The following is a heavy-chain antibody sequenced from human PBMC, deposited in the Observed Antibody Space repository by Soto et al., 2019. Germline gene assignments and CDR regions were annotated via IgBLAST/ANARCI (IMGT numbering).Heavy chain of an antibody. J-gene: IGHJ6*02. CDR2: ISSSSSYI. D-gene: IGHD5-12*01. Sequence: GGSLRLSCAASGFPFSSYSMNWVLQAPGKGLEWVSSISSSSSYIYYADSVKGRFTISRDNAKNSLYLQMNSLRAEDTAVYYCATLDSVIVATIGGYGMDVWAQGTTVTVSS. V-gene: IGHV3-21*01. CDR1: GFPFSSYS. CDR3: ATLDSVIVATIGGYGMDV.